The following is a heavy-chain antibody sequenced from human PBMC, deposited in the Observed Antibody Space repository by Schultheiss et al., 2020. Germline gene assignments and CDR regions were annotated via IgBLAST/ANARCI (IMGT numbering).Heavy chain of an antibody. V-gene: IGHV5-51*01. CDR3: ARHYEGSGWFKYFDY. CDR1: GYIFTYYW. CDR2: IYPGDSDT. Sequence: GESLKISCKGSGYIFTYYWLGWVRQMPGKGLEWMGIIYPGDSDTRYSPSFQGQVTISADKSISTAYLQWSSLKASDTAMYYCARHYEGSGWFKYFDYWGKGTLVTVSS. D-gene: IGHD6-19*01. J-gene: IGHJ4*02.